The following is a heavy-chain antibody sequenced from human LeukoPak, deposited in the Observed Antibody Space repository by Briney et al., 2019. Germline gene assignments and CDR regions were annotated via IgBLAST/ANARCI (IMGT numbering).Heavy chain of an antibody. CDR2: ISGSGGST. J-gene: IGHJ4*02. CDR1: GFTFSSYA. D-gene: IGHD2-2*01. V-gene: IGHV3-23*01. Sequence: GGSLRLSCAASGFTFSSYAMSWVRQAPGKGLEWVSAISGSGGSTYYADSVKGRFTISRDNSKNTLYLQMNSLRAEDTAVYYCGKGPRYCSSTSCYFFDYWGQGTLVTVSS. CDR3: GKGPRYCSSTSCYFFDY.